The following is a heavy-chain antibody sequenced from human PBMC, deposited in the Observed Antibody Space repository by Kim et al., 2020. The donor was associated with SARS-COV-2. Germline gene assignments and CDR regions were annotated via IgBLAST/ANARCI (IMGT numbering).Heavy chain of an antibody. J-gene: IGHJ5*02. D-gene: IGHD3-10*01. Sequence: SETLSLTCAVYGGSFSGYYWSWIRQPPGKGLEWIGEINHSGSTNYNPSLKSRVTISVDTSKNQFSLKLSSVTAADTAEYYCARGCLNGGSGSPDKGFDPWGQGTLVTVSS. CDR1: GGSFSGYY. CDR3: ARGCLNGGSGSPDKGFDP. V-gene: IGHV4-34*01. CDR2: INHSGST.